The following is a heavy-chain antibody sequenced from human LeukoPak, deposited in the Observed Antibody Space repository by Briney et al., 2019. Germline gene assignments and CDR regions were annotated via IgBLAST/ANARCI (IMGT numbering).Heavy chain of an antibody. Sequence: GGSLRLSCAASGFTFSSYAMSWVRQAPGKGLEWVSATSGSGGSTYYADSVKGRFTISRDNSKNTLYLQMNSLRAEDTAVYYCAKGSGSSSSPSLNWYFDLWGRGTLVTVSS. CDR1: GFTFSSYA. CDR3: AKGSGSSSSPSLNWYFDL. D-gene: IGHD3-10*01. J-gene: IGHJ2*01. V-gene: IGHV3-23*01. CDR2: TSGSGGST.